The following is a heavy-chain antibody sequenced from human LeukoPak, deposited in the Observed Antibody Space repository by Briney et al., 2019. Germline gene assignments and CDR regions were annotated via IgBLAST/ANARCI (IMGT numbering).Heavy chain of an antibody. Sequence: SETLSLTCTVSGASVRNEYWSWIRQPPGKGLEWIGYIHYSGSSNYHPPLGSRVTISLDTSKNQFSLKLKSVTAADTGMYHCARYDRGLFFFDDWGQGTLVTVSS. CDR3: ARYDRGLFFFDD. J-gene: IGHJ4*02. CDR2: IHYSGSS. V-gene: IGHV4-59*08. CDR1: GASVRNEY. D-gene: IGHD1-14*01.